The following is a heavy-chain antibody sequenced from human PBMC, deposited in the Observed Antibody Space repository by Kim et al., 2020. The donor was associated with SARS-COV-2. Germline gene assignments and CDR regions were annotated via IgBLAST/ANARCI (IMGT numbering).Heavy chain of an antibody. CDR3: ARLGVYSSSGFDY. D-gene: IGHD6-6*01. V-gene: IGHV1-69*01. J-gene: IGHJ4*02. Sequence: YAQKFQGRVTITADESTSTAYMELSSLRSEDTAVYYCARLGVYSSSGFDYWGQGTLVTVSS.